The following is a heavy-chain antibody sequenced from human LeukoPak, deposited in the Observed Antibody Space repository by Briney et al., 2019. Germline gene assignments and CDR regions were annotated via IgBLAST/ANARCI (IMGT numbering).Heavy chain of an antibody. CDR3: AREMLDNHWFDP. CDR1: GGSIISGGYY. J-gene: IGHJ5*02. V-gene: IGHV4-30-2*01. Sequence: SQTLSLTCTVSGGSIISGGYYWSWTRQPPGKGLEWIGYIYHTGITYNNPPLKSRVTISVDRSKNQFSLELTSVTAADTAVYYWAREMLDNHWFDPWGQGKLVTVSS. CDR2: IYHTGIT. D-gene: IGHD3-10*02.